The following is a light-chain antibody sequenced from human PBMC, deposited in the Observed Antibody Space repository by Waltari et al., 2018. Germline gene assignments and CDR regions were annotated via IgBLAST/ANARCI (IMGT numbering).Light chain of an antibody. J-gene: IGKJ2*03. Sequence: DIVLTQSPASLAVSPGQRATITCRASESVSFFGINLIHWYQQKPGQPPQLLIYQASKKDTGVPARFSGSGSGTEFSLTINPMEAEDAADYYSLQSKNFPYSFGQGTKVEIK. V-gene: IGKV3-15*01. CDR3: LQSKNFPYS. CDR2: QAS. CDR1: ESVSFFGINL.